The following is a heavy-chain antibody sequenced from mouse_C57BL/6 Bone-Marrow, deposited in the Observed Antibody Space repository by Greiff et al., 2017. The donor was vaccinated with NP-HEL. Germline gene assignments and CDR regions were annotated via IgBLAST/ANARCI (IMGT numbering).Heavy chain of an antibody. CDR1: GFTFSSYG. CDR2: ISSGGSYT. CDR3: ASIYYDYDAAWFAY. J-gene: IGHJ3*01. D-gene: IGHD2-4*01. Sequence: EVQLVESGGDLVKPGGSLKLSCAASGFTFSSYGMSWVRQTPDKRLEWVATISSGGSYTYYPDSVKGRFTISRDNAKNTLYLQMSSLKSEDTAMYYCASIYYDYDAAWFAYWGQGTLVTVSA. V-gene: IGHV5-6*01.